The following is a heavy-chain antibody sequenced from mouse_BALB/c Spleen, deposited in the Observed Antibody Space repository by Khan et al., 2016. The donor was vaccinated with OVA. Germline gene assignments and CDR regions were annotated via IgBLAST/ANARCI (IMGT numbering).Heavy chain of an antibody. D-gene: IGHD2-10*01. CDR1: GFAFNSYD. V-gene: IGHV5-9*02. Sequence: EVMLVESGGGLVKPGGSLKLSCAASGFAFNSYDMSWVRQTPEKRLEWVATISSTGTYTYYPDSVKGRFTISRDTARNTLCLQMSSLSSEDTALYYCTRPSYYGNPWFTYWGQGTLVTVSA. CDR2: ISSTGTYT. CDR3: TRPSYYGNPWFTY. J-gene: IGHJ3*01.